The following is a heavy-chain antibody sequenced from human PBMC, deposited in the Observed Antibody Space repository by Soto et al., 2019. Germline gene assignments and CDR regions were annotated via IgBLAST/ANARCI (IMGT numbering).Heavy chain of an antibody. Sequence: QVHLVQSGAEVKKPGASVKVSCKGSGYAFTTYGITWVRQAPGQGLEWMGWISAHNGNTNYAQKLQGRVTVTRDPSTCTAYRELRSLGSDVTAVYYCGRGRYGDYWGQGALVTVSS. CDR2: ISAHNGNT. D-gene: IGHD1-1*01. V-gene: IGHV1-18*01. CDR3: GRGRYGDY. CDR1: GYAFTTYG. J-gene: IGHJ4*02.